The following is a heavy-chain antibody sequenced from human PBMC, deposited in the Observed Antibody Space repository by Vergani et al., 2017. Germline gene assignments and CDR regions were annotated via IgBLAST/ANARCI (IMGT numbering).Heavy chain of an antibody. V-gene: IGHV4-39*01. D-gene: IGHD6-13*01. CDR3: AIRDSSSWNYYFDY. CDR2: IYYSGST. J-gene: IGHJ4*02. Sequence: QLQLQESGPGLVKPSETLSLTCTVSGGSISSSSYYWGWIRQPPGKGLEWIGSIYYSGSTYYNPSLKSRVTISVDKSKNQFSLKLSSVTAADTAVYYCAIRDSSSWNYYFDYWGQGTLVTVSS. CDR1: GGSISSSSYY.